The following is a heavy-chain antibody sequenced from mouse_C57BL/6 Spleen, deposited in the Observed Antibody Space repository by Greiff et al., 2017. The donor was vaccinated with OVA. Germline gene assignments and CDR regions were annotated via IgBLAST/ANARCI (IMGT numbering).Heavy chain of an antibody. CDR2: IYPGDGDT. Sequence: QVQLQQSGPELVKPGASVKISCKASGYAFSSSWMNWVKQRPGKGLEWIGRIYPGDGDTNYNGKFKGKATLTADKSSSTAYMQLSSLTSEDSAVYFCARQVYYGYDDWGQGTTLTVSS. V-gene: IGHV1-82*01. CDR3: ARQVYYGYDD. J-gene: IGHJ2*01. CDR1: GYAFSSSW. D-gene: IGHD2-2*01.